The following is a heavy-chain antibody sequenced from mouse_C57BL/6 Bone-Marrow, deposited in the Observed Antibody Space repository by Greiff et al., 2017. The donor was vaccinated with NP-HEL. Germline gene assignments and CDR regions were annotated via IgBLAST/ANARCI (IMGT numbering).Heavy chain of an antibody. CDR2: IYPSDSAT. CDR1: GSTFTSYW. V-gene: IGHV1-61*01. J-gene: IGHJ4*01. D-gene: IGHD2-1*01. Sequence: QVQLKQPGAELVRPGSSVKLSCQASGSTFTSYWMDWVKQRPGQGLEWIGNIYPSDSATHYNQKFKDKATLAVYKSSSTPYMQLSSLTSEDSAVYYCAIYDGNWDAMDYWGQGTSVTVSS. CDR3: AIYDGNWDAMDY.